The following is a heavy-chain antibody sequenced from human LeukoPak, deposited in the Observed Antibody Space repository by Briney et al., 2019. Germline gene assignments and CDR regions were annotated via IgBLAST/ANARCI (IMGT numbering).Heavy chain of an antibody. CDR2: IYYSGST. CDR1: GGSISSGDYY. J-gene: IGHJ5*02. Sequence: PSETLSLTCTVSGGSISSGDYYWSWIRQPPGKGLEWIGYIYYSGSTYYNPSLKSRVTISVATSTTQFSLTLSSVTAADTAVSYCARQYGDDDWFDPWGQGTLVTVSS. V-gene: IGHV4-30-4*01. CDR3: ARQYGDDDWFDP. D-gene: IGHD4-17*01.